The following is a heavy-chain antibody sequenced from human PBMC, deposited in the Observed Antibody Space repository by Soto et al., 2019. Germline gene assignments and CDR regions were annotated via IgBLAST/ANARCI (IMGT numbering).Heavy chain of an antibody. Sequence: GGSLRLSCVASGLTFDYYWMHWVRQAPGEGLMWVSRLQTDGSHPDYADSVKGRFTISRDSSKNTVSLEMTSLRAEDTAVYYCAKGGRQWLVTSDFNYWGQGALVTVSS. CDR1: GLTFDYYW. V-gene: IGHV3-74*01. CDR3: AKGGRQWLVTSDFNY. J-gene: IGHJ4*02. D-gene: IGHD6-19*01. CDR2: LQTDGSHP.